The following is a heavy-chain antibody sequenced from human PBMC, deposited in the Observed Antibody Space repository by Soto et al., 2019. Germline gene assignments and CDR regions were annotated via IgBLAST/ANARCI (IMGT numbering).Heavy chain of an antibody. Sequence: ASVKVSCKVSGYTLTELSMHWVRQAPGKGLEWMGGFDPEDGETIYAQKFQGRVTMTEDTSTDTAYMELRSLRSDDTAVYYCARDQYYDFWSGYSYWFDPWGQGTLVTVSS. D-gene: IGHD3-3*01. V-gene: IGHV1-24*01. CDR1: GYTLTELS. CDR2: FDPEDGET. CDR3: ARDQYYDFWSGYSYWFDP. J-gene: IGHJ5*02.